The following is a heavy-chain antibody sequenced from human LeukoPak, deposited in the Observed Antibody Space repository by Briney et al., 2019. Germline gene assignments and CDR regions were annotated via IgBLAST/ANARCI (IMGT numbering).Heavy chain of an antibody. D-gene: IGHD5-12*01. J-gene: IGHJ4*02. CDR2: INSDGSST. CDR1: GFTFSSYN. V-gene: IGHV3-74*01. Sequence: GGSLRLSCAASGFTFSSYNMNWVRQAPGKGLVWVSRINSDGSSTSYADSAKGRFTISRDNARNALYLQMNSLRAEDTAVYYCARDKGYNGYGISDYWGQGTLVTVSS. CDR3: ARDKGYNGYGISDY.